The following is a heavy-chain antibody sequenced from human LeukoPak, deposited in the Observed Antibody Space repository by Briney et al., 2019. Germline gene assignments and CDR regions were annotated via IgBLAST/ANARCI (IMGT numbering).Heavy chain of an antibody. V-gene: IGHV3-30*02. CDR3: AKVTAPSISWYGMGAFDI. D-gene: IGHD6-13*01. CDR2: IRYDGNNK. Sequence: GGSLRLSCAASGFTFSDYAMHWVRQAPGKGLEWVAFIRYDGNNKYYADSVKGRFTISRDNSKNTLYLQMNSLRAEDTAVYYCAKVTAPSISWYGMGAFDIRGQGTMVTVSS. J-gene: IGHJ3*02. CDR1: GFTFSDYA.